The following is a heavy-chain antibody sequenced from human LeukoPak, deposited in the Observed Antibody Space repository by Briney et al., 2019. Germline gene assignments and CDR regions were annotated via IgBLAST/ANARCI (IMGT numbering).Heavy chain of an antibody. D-gene: IGHD3-9*01. J-gene: IGHJ4*02. Sequence: GGSLRLSCAATGFTVSSNYVNWVRQAPGKGLEWVSAISGSGGSTYHADSVKGRFTISRDNSKNTLYLQMNSLRAEDTAVYYCAKLPWLEVGYYFDYWGQGTLVTVSS. CDR3: AKLPWLEVGYYFDY. V-gene: IGHV3-23*01. CDR2: ISGSGGST. CDR1: GFTVSSNY.